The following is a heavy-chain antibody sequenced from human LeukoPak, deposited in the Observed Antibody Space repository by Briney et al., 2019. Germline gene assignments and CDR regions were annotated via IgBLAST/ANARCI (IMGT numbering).Heavy chain of an antibody. CDR1: GGSISSGGYS. V-gene: IGHV4-30-2*01. J-gene: IGHJ4*02. CDR3: ARDSADGYFDY. CDR2: IYHSGST. Sequence: PSETLSLTCAVSGGSISSGGYSWSWIRQPPGKGLEWIGCIYHSGSTYYNPSLKSRVTISVDRSKNQFSLKLSSVTAADTAVYYCARDSADGYFDYWGQGTLVTVSS. D-gene: IGHD2-8*01.